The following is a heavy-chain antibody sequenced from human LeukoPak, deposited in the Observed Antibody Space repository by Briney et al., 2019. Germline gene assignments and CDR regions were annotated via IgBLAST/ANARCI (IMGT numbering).Heavy chain of an antibody. Sequence: GGSLSLSCAASGFTFSSYAMDWVRQAPGKGPECVSAISSNGDSTYYANSVKGRFTISRDNSKNTLYLQMGSLRLEDMAVYYCAREDWAGPFDPWGQGTLVTVSS. J-gene: IGHJ5*02. V-gene: IGHV3-64*01. CDR2: ISSNGDST. CDR3: AREDWAGPFDP. D-gene: IGHD3/OR15-3a*01. CDR1: GFTFSSYA.